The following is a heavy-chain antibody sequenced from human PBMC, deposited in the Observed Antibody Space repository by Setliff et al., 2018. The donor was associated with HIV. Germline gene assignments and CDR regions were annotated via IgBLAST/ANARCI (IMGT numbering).Heavy chain of an antibody. D-gene: IGHD3-10*01. CDR1: GGTFSSYA. CDR2: IIPILGIA. Sequence: ASVKVSCKASGGTFSSYAISWVRQAPGQGLEWMGGIIPILGIANYAQKFQGRVTITADKSKSTACMELSSLRSEDTAVYYCASQNRYYYGSGSFHNWFDPWGQGTLVTVSS. V-gene: IGHV1-69*10. CDR3: ASQNRYYYGSGSFHNWFDP. J-gene: IGHJ5*02.